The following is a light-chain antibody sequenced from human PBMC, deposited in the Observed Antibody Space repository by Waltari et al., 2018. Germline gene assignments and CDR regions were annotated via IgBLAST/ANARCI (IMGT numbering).Light chain of an antibody. CDR1: SSNLGSNP. CDR2: SNN. Sequence: QSVLTQPPSASGTPGQRVTISCSGCSSNLGSNPVNWYQQLPGTAPKLLIYSNNPRPSGVPDRFSGSKSGTSASLAISGLQSEDEADYYCAAWDDSLNGRVFGGGTKLTVL. J-gene: IGLJ2*01. V-gene: IGLV1-44*01. CDR3: AAWDDSLNGRV.